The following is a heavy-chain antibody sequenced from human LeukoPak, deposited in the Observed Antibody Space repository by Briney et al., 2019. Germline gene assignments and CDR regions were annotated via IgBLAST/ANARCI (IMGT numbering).Heavy chain of an antibody. CDR2: ISWDGDVT. J-gene: IGHJ4*02. CDR1: GFTFHDHT. CDR3: TKDPAYSSSWFGYFDY. Sequence: GGSLRLSCAASGFTFHDHTMHWVRQGPGKRLEWVALISWDGDVTYYADSVKGRFTISRDNSRNSLYLQMNSLRTEDTALYYCTKDPAYSSSWFGYFDYWGQGTLVTVSS. V-gene: IGHV3-43*01. D-gene: IGHD6-13*01.